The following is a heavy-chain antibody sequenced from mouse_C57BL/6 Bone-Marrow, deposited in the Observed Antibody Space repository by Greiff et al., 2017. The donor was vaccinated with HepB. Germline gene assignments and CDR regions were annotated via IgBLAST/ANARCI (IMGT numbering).Heavy chain of an antibody. CDR2: IHPNSGST. Sequence: QVQLQQPGAELVKPGASVKLSCKASGYTFTSYWMHWVKQRPGQGLEWIGMIHPNSGSTNYNEKFKSKATLTVDKSSSTAYMQLSSLTSEDSAVYYCAREGYGDWFAYWGQGTLVTVSA. D-gene: IGHD2-2*01. J-gene: IGHJ3*01. V-gene: IGHV1-64*01. CDR3: AREGYGDWFAY. CDR1: GYTFTSYW.